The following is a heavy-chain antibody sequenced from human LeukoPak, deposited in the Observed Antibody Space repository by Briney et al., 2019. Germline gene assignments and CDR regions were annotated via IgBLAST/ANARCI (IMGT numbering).Heavy chain of an antibody. CDR2: IYYSGST. Sequence: SETLSFTCTVSGGSISSSSYYWGWIRQPPGKGLEWIGSIYYSGSTYYNPSLKSRVTISVDTSKNQFSLKLSSVTAADTAVYYCARGRRFGESYYFDYWGQGTLVTVSS. CDR1: GGSISSSSYY. CDR3: ARGRRFGESYYFDY. D-gene: IGHD3-10*01. V-gene: IGHV4-39*07. J-gene: IGHJ4*02.